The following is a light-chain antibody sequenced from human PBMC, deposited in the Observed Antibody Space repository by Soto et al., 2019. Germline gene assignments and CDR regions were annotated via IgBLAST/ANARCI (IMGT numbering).Light chain of an antibody. V-gene: IGKV1-39*01. CDR1: QYISNY. CDR2: TAS. J-gene: IGKJ2*01. CDR3: QQSYSTPPT. Sequence: DIKMTQSPSSLSASVGDRVTITCRASQYISNYLNWYQQKSGTAPKLLIHTASTLQSGVPSRFSGRGSGPDFTLTISSVPPDDFAIYFCQQSYSTPPTFGQGTTWEIK.